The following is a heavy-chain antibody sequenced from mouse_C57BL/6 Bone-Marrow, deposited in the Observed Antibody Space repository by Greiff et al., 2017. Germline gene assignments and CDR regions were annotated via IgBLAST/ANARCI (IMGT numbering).Heavy chain of an antibody. J-gene: IGHJ1*03. Sequence: EVMLVESGGGLVQPGGSLSLSCAASGFTFTDYYMSWVRQPPGTALEWLGFIRNKANGYTTEYSASVKGRFTISRDNSQSILYLQMNALRAEDSATYYCARYSHNSYDSYWYFDVWGTGTTVTVSS. CDR3: ARYSHNSYDSYWYFDV. CDR2: IRNKANGYTT. V-gene: IGHV7-3*01. D-gene: IGHD2-12*01. CDR1: GFTFTDYY.